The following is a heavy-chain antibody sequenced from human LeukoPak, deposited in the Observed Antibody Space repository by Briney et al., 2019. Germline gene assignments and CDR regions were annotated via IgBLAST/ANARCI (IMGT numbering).Heavy chain of an antibody. J-gene: IGHJ6*04. V-gene: IGHV4-34*01. CDR2: INHSGST. CDR1: GGYFSGYY. CDR3: ARDSSYGYYYYGMDV. Sequence: SETQSLTCAVYGGYFSGYYWSWIRQPPGKGLEWIGEINHSGSTNYNPSLKSRVTISVDTSKNQFSLKLSSVTAADTAVYYCARDSSYGYYYYGMDVWGKGTTVTVSS. D-gene: IGHD5-18*01.